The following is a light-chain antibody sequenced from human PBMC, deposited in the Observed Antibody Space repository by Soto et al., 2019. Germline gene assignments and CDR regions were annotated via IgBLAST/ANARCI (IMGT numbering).Light chain of an antibody. V-gene: IGKV3-15*01. Sequence: EIVMTQSPVTLSMSPGERATLSCRAGESVSSNLAWYQQKPGQAPRLLISDASTRATGIPARFSGSGSGTEFTLTISSLQSEDFALYYCHQYNSWPPGTFGQGTKVDNK. CDR1: ESVSSN. J-gene: IGKJ2*01. CDR2: DAS. CDR3: HQYNSWPPGT.